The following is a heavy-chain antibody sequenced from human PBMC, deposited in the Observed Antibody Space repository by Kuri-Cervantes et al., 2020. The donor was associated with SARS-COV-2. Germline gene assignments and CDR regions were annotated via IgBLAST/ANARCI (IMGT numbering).Heavy chain of an antibody. CDR3: ARGGGVCSGGSCSPPFDY. D-gene: IGHD2-15*01. V-gene: IGHV4-34*01. CDR2: INHSGST. Sequence: SETLSLTCEVYGGSLSYYYWSWVRQPPGKGLEWIGEINHSGSTNYNPSLKSRVTISVDTSKNQFSLKLSSVTAADTAVYYCARGGGVCSGGSCSPPFDYWGQGTLVTVSS. CDR1: GGSLSYYY. J-gene: IGHJ4*02.